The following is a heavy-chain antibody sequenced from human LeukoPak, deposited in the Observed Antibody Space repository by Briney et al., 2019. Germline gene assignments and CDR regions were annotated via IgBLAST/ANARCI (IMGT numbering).Heavy chain of an antibody. CDR1: GFTFSSYA. CDR3: AKCMSATGVCLNFDS. CDR2: ISGSGGST. Sequence: GGSLRLSCAASGFTFSSYAMSWVRQAPGKGLEWVSAISGSGGSTYYADSVKGRFTISRDNSKNTVYLQIDSLGVEDTAVYYCAKCMSATGVCLNFDSWGQGILVTVSS. J-gene: IGHJ4*02. V-gene: IGHV3-23*01. D-gene: IGHD2-21*02.